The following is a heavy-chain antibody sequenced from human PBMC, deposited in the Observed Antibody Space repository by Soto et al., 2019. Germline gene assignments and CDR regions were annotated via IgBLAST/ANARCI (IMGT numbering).Heavy chain of an antibody. CDR2: INPSGGST. V-gene: IGHV1-46*03. J-gene: IGHJ4*02. D-gene: IGHD3-10*01. Sequence: GASVKVSCKASGYTFTSYYMHWVRQAPGQGLEWMGIINPSGGSTSYAQKFQGRVTMTRDTSTSTVYMELSSLRSEDTAVYYCARDPHDYYGSGSYYKPLDYWGQGTLVTVSS. CDR3: ARDPHDYYGSGSYYKPLDY. CDR1: GYTFTSYY.